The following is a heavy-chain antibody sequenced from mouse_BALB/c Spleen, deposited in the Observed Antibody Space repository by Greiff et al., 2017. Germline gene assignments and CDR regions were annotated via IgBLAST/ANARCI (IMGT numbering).Heavy chain of an antibody. Sequence: DVQLQESGAELVKPGASVKLSCTASGFNIKDTYMHWVKQRPEQGLEWIGRIDPANGNTKYDPKFQGKATITADTSSNTAYLQLSSLTSEDTAVYYCAYGSSPWYFDVWGAGTTVTVSS. J-gene: IGHJ1*01. CDR3: AYGSSPWYFDV. CDR1: GFNIKDTY. D-gene: IGHD1-1*01. CDR2: IDPANGNT. V-gene: IGHV14-3*02.